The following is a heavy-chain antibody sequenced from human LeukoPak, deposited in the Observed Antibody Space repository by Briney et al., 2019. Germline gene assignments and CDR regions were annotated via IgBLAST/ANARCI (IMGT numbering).Heavy chain of an antibody. V-gene: IGHV4-59*01. CDR3: ARHRFGHLFDY. CDR2: VYHTGHT. Sequence: KPSETLSLTCTVSGDSMSGYYWSWIRQPPGKGLEWIGYVYHTGHTHYSPSLKSRVTVSLDTSRNQVSLILSSVTAADTAVYYCARHRFGHLFDYWGQGTLVFVSS. D-gene: IGHD3-16*01. CDR1: GDSMSGYY. J-gene: IGHJ4*02.